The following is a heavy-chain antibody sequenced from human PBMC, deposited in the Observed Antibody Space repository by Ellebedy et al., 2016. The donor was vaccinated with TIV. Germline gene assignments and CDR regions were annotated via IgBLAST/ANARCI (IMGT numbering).Heavy chain of an antibody. CDR2: IRGSGGST. D-gene: IGHD1-26*01. J-gene: IGHJ2*01. Sequence: GESLKISXAASGFTFSSYAMSWVRQAPGKGLEWVSAIRGSGGSTYYADSVKGRFTISRDNSKNTLYLQMKSLRAEDTAVYYCAKSVGIVGAKSYWYFDLWGRGTLVTVSS. CDR3: AKSVGIVGAKSYWYFDL. V-gene: IGHV3-23*01. CDR1: GFTFSSYA.